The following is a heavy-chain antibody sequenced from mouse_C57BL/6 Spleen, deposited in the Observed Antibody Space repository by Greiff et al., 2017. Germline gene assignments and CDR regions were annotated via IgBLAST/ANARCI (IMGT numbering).Heavy chain of an antibody. V-gene: IGHV1-81*01. CDR3: DYYGSSYVYFDV. CDR2: IYPRSGNT. D-gene: IGHD1-1*01. J-gene: IGHJ1*03. CDR1: GYTFPSYG. Sequence: VQLQQSGAELARPGASVKLSCKASGYTFPSYGISWVKQRTGQGLEWIGEIYPRSGNTYYNEKFKGKATLTADKSSSTAYMDLRSLTSEDSAVYFYDYYGSSYVYFDVWGTGTTVTVSS.